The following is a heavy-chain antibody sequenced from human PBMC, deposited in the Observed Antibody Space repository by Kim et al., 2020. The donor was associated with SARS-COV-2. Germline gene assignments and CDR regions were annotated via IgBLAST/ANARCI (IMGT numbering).Heavy chain of an antibody. CDR2: IIPIFGTA. J-gene: IGHJ4*02. V-gene: IGHV1-69*13. CDR1: GGTFSSYA. Sequence: SVKVSCKASGGTFSSYAISWVRQAPGQGLEWMGGIIPIFGTANYAQKFQGRVTITADESTSTAYMELSSLRSEDTAVYYCASSYSSSWYVLCYFDYWGQGTLVTVSS. D-gene: IGHD6-13*01. CDR3: ASSYSSSWYVLCYFDY.